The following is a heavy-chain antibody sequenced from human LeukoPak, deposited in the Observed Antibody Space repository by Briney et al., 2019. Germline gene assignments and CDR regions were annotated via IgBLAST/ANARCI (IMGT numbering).Heavy chain of an antibody. J-gene: IGHJ4*02. CDR2: IYTSGST. D-gene: IGHD4-17*01. Sequence: TSETLSLTCTVSGGSVSSGSYYWSWIRQPAGKGLEWIGRIYTSGSTNYNPSLKSRVTISLDTSKNQFSLKLSSVTAADTAVYYCANSIDFDYGDYYFDYWGQGALVTISS. CDR3: ANSIDFDYGDYYFDY. CDR1: GGSVSSGSYY. V-gene: IGHV4-61*02.